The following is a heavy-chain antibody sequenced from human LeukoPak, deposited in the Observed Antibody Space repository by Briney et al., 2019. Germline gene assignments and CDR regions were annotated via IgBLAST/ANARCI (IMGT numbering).Heavy chain of an antibody. CDR2: ISGDGGGT. J-gene: IGHJ4*02. D-gene: IGHD6-19*01. Sequence: GGSLRLSCAASGFTFYDYAMHWVRHAPGKGLEWVSLISGDGGGTYYADSVKGRFTISRDNSKNSLYLQMNSLRTEDTALYYCAKAPSYSSGWYGYWGQGTLVTVSS. CDR1: GFTFYDYA. CDR3: AKAPSYSSGWYGY. V-gene: IGHV3-43*02.